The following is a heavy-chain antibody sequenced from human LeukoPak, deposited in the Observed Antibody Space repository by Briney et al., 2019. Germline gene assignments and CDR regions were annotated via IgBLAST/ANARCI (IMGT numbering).Heavy chain of an antibody. CDR2: TYYKSQWYN. J-gene: IGHJ6*02. V-gene: IGHV6-1*01. CDR1: GDSVSSNSGA. CDR3: ARSVDSSGWFDGFDV. Sequence: SQTLSLTCAISGDSVSSNSGAWNWIRQSPSRGLEWLGRTYYKSQWYNDYSVSVKSRITISPDTSKNQFCLQLNSVSPEDTAVYYCARSVDSSGWFDGFDVWGQGTTVIASS. D-gene: IGHD6-19*01.